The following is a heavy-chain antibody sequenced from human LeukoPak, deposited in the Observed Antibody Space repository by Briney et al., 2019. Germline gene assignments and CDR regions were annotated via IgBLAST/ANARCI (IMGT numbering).Heavy chain of an antibody. D-gene: IGHD2-2*02. Sequence: GGSLRLSCAASGFTFSSYSMNWVRQAPGKGLEWVSYISSSSSTIYYADSVKGRFTISRDNAKNSLYLQMNSLRAEDTAVYYCARDAYCSSTSCYIGYYYYGMDVWGQGTTVTVSS. J-gene: IGHJ6*02. CDR2: ISSSSSTI. CDR1: GFTFSSYS. CDR3: ARDAYCSSTSCYIGYYYYGMDV. V-gene: IGHV3-48*04.